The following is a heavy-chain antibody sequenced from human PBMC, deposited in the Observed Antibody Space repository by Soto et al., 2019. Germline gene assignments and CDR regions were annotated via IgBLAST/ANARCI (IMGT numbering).Heavy chain of an antibody. Sequence: GGSLRLSCAASGFTVSSNYMSWVRQAPGKGPEWVSVIYSGGSTYYADSVKGRFTISRDNSKNTLYLQMNGLRAEDTAVYYCASDVSGDYWGQGTLVTVSS. CDR3: ASDVSGDY. V-gene: IGHV3-66*01. CDR2: IYSGGST. J-gene: IGHJ4*02. CDR1: GFTVSSNY.